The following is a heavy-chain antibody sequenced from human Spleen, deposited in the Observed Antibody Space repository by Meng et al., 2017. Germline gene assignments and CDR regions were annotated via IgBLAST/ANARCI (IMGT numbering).Heavy chain of an antibody. J-gene: IGHJ4*02. D-gene: IGHD4-11*01. Sequence: LSSSCVSLVGTVRNSCWSWIRQAPGKRLEWIGEINHSGSTNYNPSLESRATISVDTSQNNLSLKLSSVTAADSAVYYCARGPTTMAHDFDYWGQGTLVTVSS. CDR1: VGTVRNSC. CDR3: ARGPTTMAHDFDY. V-gene: IGHV4-34*01. CDR2: INHSGST.